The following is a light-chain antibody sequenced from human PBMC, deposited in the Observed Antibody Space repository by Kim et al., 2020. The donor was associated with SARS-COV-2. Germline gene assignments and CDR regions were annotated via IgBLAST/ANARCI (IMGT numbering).Light chain of an antibody. V-gene: IGLV1-51*01. CDR1: SSNIGNNY. J-gene: IGLJ1*01. CDR3: GTWDSSLGAYV. CDR2: DNN. Sequence: GQKVTISCSGSSSNIGNNYVSWYQQLPGTAPKLLIYDNNKRPSGIPDRFSGSKSGTSATLGITGLRTGDEADYYCGTWDSSLGAYVFGTGTKVTVL.